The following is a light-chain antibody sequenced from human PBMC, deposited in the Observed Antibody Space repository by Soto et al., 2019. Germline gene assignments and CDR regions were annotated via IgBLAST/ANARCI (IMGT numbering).Light chain of an antibody. J-gene: IGKJ2*01. CDR2: GAS. CDR3: QQYGRSPMFT. Sequence: EIVLTQSPVTLSLSPGDRATLSCRASQSVSSDYLAWYQQKPGQAPRLLIYGASRGAAGIPDRFSSSGSGTDFSLTISRLEPEDFAVYFCQQYGRSPMFTFGQGTKLE. V-gene: IGKV3-20*01. CDR1: QSVSSDY.